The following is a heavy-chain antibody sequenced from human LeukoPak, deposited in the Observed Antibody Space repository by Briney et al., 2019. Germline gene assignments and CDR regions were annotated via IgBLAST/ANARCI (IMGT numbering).Heavy chain of an antibody. CDR3: AREIGRGSYADY. Sequence: PSETLSLTCTVSGYSISSGYYWGWIRQPPGKGVEGIGSIYHSGSTYYNPSLKSRVTISVDTSKNQFSLKLSSVTAADTAVYYCAREIGRGSYADYWGQGTLVTVSS. CDR2: IYHSGST. D-gene: IGHD1-26*01. J-gene: IGHJ4*02. CDR1: GYSISSGYY. V-gene: IGHV4-38-2*02.